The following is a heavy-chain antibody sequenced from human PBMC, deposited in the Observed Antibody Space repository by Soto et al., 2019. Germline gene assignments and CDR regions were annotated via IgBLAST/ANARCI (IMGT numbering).Heavy chain of an antibody. D-gene: IGHD3-10*01. J-gene: IGHJ4*02. CDR2: ISAYNGNT. V-gene: IGHV1-18*01. CDR3: ARDFRAGIYYGSGSSIDY. CDR1: GYTFISYG. Sequence: QVQLVQSGAEVKKPGASVKVSCKASGYTFISYGISWVRQAPGQGLEWMGCISAYNGNTNYAQKLQGRVTMTTDTSTSTAYMELRSLRSDDTAVYYCARDFRAGIYYGSGSSIDYWGQGTLVTVSS.